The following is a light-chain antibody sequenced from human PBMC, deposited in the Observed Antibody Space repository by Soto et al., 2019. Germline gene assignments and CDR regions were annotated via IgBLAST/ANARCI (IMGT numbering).Light chain of an antibody. CDR2: DAS. Sequence: DIQMSQAPSTLSASVGDRVTITCRASQSLSNWLAWYQQKPGKAPKLLIYDASSLETGVPSRFSGSGSGTEFTLIISSLQPDDSATYYCQQYSSYPCTFGQGTKVDIK. CDR3: QQYSSYPCT. J-gene: IGKJ1*01. V-gene: IGKV1-5*01. CDR1: QSLSNW.